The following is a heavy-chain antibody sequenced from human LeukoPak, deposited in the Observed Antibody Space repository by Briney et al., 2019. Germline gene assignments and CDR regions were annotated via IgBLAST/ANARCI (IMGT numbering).Heavy chain of an antibody. Sequence: GGSLRLACAAYGFTFSSYAMNWVRQAPGKGLEWVSSISTSSSYIYYADSVKGRFTISRDNAKNSLCLQMNSLRADDTAVYHCASLYDSSGLWGQGTLVTVSS. D-gene: IGHD3-22*01. CDR3: ASLYDSSGL. V-gene: IGHV3-21*01. CDR1: GFTFSSYA. CDR2: ISTSSSYI. J-gene: IGHJ4*02.